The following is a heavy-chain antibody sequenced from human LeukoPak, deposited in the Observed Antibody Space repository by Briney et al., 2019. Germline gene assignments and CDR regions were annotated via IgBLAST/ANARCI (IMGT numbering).Heavy chain of an antibody. CDR3: ARGISSGWLLSVDY. V-gene: IGHV4-39*07. J-gene: IGHJ4*02. Sequence: SETLSLTCTVSGGSISSSSYYWGWIRQPPGKGLDWIGSIYYSGSTYHNPSLKSRVTISVDTSKNQFSLKLSSVTAADTAVYYCARGISSGWLLSVDYWGQGTLVTVSS. CDR2: IYYSGST. D-gene: IGHD6-19*01. CDR1: GGSISSSSYY.